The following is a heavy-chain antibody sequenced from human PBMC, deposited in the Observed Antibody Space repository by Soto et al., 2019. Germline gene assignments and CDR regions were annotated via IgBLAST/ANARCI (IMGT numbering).Heavy chain of an antibody. CDR2: ISNDGNRK. CDR3: AKDRRQLSALDM. D-gene: IGHD6-6*01. Sequence: GGSLRLSCAASGFSFSSYGMHWVRQAPGRGLEWVTVISNDGNRKYYGESVKGRFSVFRDNDKDKLYLQMNGLRHEDTGVYYCAKDRRQLSALDMWGQGTTVTVSS. V-gene: IGHV3-30*18. J-gene: IGHJ3*02. CDR1: GFSFSSYG.